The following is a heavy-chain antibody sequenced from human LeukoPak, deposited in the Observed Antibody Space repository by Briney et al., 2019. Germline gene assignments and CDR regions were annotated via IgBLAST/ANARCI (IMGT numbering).Heavy chain of an antibody. CDR2: IYSGGST. CDR1: GFTVSSNY. Sequence: PGGSLRLSCAASGFTVSSNYMSWVRQAPGKGLEWVSVIYSGGSTYYADSVKGRFTISRDNAKNTLYLQMNSLRAEDTAVYYCARILVGTALDPGWGQGTLVTVSS. CDR3: ARILVGTALDPG. V-gene: IGHV3-53*01. D-gene: IGHD1-26*01. J-gene: IGHJ4*02.